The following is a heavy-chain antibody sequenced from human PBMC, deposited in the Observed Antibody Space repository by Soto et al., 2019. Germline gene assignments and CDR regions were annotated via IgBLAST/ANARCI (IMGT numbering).Heavy chain of an antibody. CDR3: ARGGGIEQLVLDY. CDR1: GFTFSSYG. V-gene: IGHV3-33*01. Sequence: QVQLVESGGGVVQPGRSLRLSCAASGFTFSSYGMHWVRQAPGKGLEWVAVIWYDGSNKYYADSVKGRFTISRDNSKNTLYLPMNSLRAEDTAVYYCARGGGIEQLVLDYWGQGTLVTVSS. CDR2: IWYDGSNK. J-gene: IGHJ4*02. D-gene: IGHD6-6*01.